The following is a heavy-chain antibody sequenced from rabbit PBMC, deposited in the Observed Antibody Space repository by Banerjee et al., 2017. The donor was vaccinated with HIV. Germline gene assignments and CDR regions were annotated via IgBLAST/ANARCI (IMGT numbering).Heavy chain of an antibody. D-gene: IGHD4-2*01. CDR3: ARGNGGYAGSNL. Sequence: QEQLVESGGGLVQPGGSLKLSCKASGLDFSSYSMSWVRQVPGKGMEWIGCIYTGSGRTGSASWAEARFTITKTSSTSVTLQMTSLTAADPATCLCARGNGGYAGSNLWGPGTHVTIS. CDR2: IYTGSGRT. J-gene: IGHJ4*01. CDR1: GLDFSSYS. V-gene: IGHV1S45*01.